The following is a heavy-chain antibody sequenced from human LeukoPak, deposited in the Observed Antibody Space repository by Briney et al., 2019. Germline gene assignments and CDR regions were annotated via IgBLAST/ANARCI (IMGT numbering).Heavy chain of an antibody. CDR2: IYPGDSDT. V-gene: IGHV5-51*01. J-gene: IGHJ4*02. D-gene: IGHD3-3*01. CDR1: GYSFTSYW. CDR3: ARHPFYDFWSGYCDY. Sequence: GESLKISCKGSGYSFTSYWIGWVRPMPGKGLEWMGIIYPGDSDTRYSPSFQGQVTISADKSISTAYLQWSSLKASDTAMYYCARHPFYDFWSGYCDYWGQGTLVTVSS.